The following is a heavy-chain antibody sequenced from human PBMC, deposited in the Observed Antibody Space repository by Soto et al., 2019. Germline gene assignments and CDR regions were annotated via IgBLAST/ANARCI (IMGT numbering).Heavy chain of an antibody. J-gene: IGHJ4*02. D-gene: IGHD3-3*01. CDR3: ARSLTIFGVVARFDR. CDR1: GFTFSDYA. CDR2: ISYDEANT. V-gene: IGHV3-30-3*01. Sequence: GGSLRLSCAASGFTFSDYAMQWVRQAPGKGLEWVAAISYDEANTYYADSMKGRFTISRDNSKNTLYLQINSLRADDTAVYYCARSLTIFGVVARFDRWGQGTPVTVSS.